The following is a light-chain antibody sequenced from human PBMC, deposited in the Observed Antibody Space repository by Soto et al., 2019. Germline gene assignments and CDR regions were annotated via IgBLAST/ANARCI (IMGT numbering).Light chain of an antibody. J-gene: IGKJ4*01. CDR3: QQRSNWLT. CDR1: QSVSSY. CDR2: DAS. V-gene: IGKV3-11*01. Sequence: EIVLTQSPATLSLSPGERATLSCRASQSVSSYLASYQQKPGQAPRLLIYDASNRATGIPARFSGSGSGTDFTLPISSLEPEDFAVYYCQQRSNWLTFGGGTKVEIK.